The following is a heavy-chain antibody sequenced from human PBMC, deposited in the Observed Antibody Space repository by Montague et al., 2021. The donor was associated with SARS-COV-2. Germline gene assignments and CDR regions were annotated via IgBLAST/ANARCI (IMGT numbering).Heavy chain of an antibody. CDR2: IYNSGST. D-gene: IGHD6-13*01. V-gene: IGHV4-61*01. J-gene: IGHJ3*02. CDR1: GGSISYGSYY. CDR3: ARVGRGSSWYEVAFDI. Sequence: SETLSLTCTVSGGSISYGSYYWTWIRQPPGKGLEWIGYIYNSGSTNYNPSLTSRVTISVDTSKNQFSLKLSSVAAADTAVYYCARVGRGSSWYEVAFDIWGQGKMVTVSS.